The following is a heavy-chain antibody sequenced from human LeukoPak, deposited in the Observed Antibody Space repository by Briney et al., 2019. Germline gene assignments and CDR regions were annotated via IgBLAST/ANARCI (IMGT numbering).Heavy chain of an antibody. CDR2: IKEDGSDK. J-gene: IGHJ4*02. D-gene: IGHD2-21*02. CDR1: RFTFSNYW. V-gene: IGHV3-7*04. Sequence: GGSLRLSCAASRFTFSNYWMTWVRQAPGKGLEWVANIKEDGSDKYYVDSVKDRFTISRDNAKNSLYLQMNSLRVEDTAVYFCARDQWRLFDYWGQGTLVAVSS. CDR3: ARDQWRLFDY.